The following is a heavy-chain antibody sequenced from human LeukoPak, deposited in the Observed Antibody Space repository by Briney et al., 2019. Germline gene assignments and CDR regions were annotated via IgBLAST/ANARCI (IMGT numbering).Heavy chain of an antibody. CDR3: AKDLFGDWTALHV. Sequence: GGSLRLSCAASGFVFDTYAMNWVRQAPGKGLEWVSLISSSGVTTDYSVSVKGRFTISRDNSKNTLYLQMNTLRADDTAVYWCAKDLFGDWTALHVWGRGTVVTVSS. D-gene: IGHD3-10*02. V-gene: IGHV3-23*01. CDR2: ISSSGVTT. CDR1: GFVFDTYA. J-gene: IGHJ3*01.